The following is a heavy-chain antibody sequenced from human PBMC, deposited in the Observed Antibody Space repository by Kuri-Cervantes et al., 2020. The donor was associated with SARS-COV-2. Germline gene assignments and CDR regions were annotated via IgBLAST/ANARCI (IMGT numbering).Heavy chain of an antibody. Sequence: SETLSLTCTVSGGSITTSSHYWGWIRQSPRKGLEWIGSIYYSGNTFYNPSLMRRVTISVDTSKNQFSLKLSSVTAADTAVYYCARASGYYYGSGSHLDYYGMDVWGQGTTVTVSS. CDR1: GGSITTSSHY. J-gene: IGHJ6*02. D-gene: IGHD3-10*01. CDR3: ARASGYYYGSGSHLDYYGMDV. CDR2: IYYSGNT. V-gene: IGHV4-39*07.